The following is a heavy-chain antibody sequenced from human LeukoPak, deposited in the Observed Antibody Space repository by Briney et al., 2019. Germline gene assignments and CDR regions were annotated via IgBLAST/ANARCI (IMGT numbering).Heavy chain of an antibody. Sequence: ASVKVSCKASGYTFTSYGISWVRQAPGQGLEWMGWISAYNGNTNYAQKLQGRVTMTRDTSTSTVYMELSSLRSEDTAVYYCARAQAQAYRSGSYYIPVISGSDYWGQGTLVTVSS. CDR1: GYTFTSYG. V-gene: IGHV1-18*01. CDR3: ARAQAQAYRSGSYYIPVISGSDY. D-gene: IGHD3-10*01. CDR2: ISAYNGNT. J-gene: IGHJ4*02.